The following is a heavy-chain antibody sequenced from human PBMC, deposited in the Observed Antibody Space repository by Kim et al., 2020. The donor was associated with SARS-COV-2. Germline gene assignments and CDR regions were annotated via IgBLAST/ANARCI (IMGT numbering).Heavy chain of an antibody. J-gene: IGHJ1*01. V-gene: IGHV4-39*01. Sequence: SETLSLTCTVSGGSISSSSYYWGWIRQPPGKGLEWIGSIYYSGSTYYNPSLKSRVTISVDTSKNQFSLKLSSVTAADTAVYYCARNIDDFWSGYGAEYFQHWGQGTLVTVSS. CDR3: ARNIDDFWSGYGAEYFQH. CDR2: IYYSGST. D-gene: IGHD3-3*01. CDR1: GGSISSSSYY.